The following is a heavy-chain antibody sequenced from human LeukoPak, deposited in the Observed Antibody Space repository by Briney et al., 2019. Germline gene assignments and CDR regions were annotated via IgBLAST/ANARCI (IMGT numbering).Heavy chain of an antibody. CDR1: GFTVSSSY. Sequence: GGSLRLSCAASGFTVSSSYMSWVRQAPGKGLEWVSVIYRGGTTSFYADSVKGRFSISRDNSKNTLYLQMNSLRAEDTAVYYCARRFFDYWGQGTLVTVSS. CDR3: ARRFFDY. V-gene: IGHV3-53*01. CDR2: IYRGGTT. J-gene: IGHJ4*02.